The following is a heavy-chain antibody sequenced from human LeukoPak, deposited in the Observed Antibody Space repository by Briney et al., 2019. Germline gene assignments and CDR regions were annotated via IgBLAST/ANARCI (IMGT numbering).Heavy chain of an antibody. CDR3: AKVSIAAAGAYYFDY. V-gene: IGHV3-30*18. Sequence: GGSLRLSCAASGFTFSSYGMHWVRQAPGKGLEWVAVISYDGSDKYYADSVKGRFTISRDNSKNTLYLQMNSLRAEDTAVYYCAKVSIAAAGAYYFDYWGQGTLVTVSS. CDR2: ISYDGSDK. CDR1: GFTFSSYG. J-gene: IGHJ4*02. D-gene: IGHD6-13*01.